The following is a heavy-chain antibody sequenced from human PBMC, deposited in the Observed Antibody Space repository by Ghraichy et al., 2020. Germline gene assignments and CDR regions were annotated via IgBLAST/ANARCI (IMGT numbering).Heavy chain of an antibody. V-gene: IGHV3-23*01. Sequence: GGSLRLSCAASGFTFSTYAMSWVRQAPGKGLEWVSAISVSGTSTTYADSVKGRFTSSRDDSKNMLFLQMNSLRAEDTAVYYCAKDIDIWGQGKMVTVSS. CDR2: ISVSGTST. CDR1: GFTFSTYA. J-gene: IGHJ3*02. CDR3: AKDIDI.